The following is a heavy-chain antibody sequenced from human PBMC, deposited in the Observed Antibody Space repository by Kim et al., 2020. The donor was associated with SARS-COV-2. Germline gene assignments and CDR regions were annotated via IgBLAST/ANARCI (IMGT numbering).Heavy chain of an antibody. CDR3: AKDKFTGSTGDLFDY. CDR1: GFTFSSYT. Sequence: GGSLRLSCAASGFTFSSYTMSWVRQAPGKGLEWVSAISGSGGGTYYADSVKGRFTISRDNSKNTLYLQMNSLRAEDTAVYYCAKDKFTGSTGDLFDYWGQGTLVTVSS. J-gene: IGHJ4*02. CDR2: ISGSGGGT. V-gene: IGHV3-23*01. D-gene: IGHD2-21*02.